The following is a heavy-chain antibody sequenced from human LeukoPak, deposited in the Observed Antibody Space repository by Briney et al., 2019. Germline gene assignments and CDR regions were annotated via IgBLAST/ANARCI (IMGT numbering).Heavy chain of an antibody. D-gene: IGHD6-6*01. CDR3: ARLGGSSIAARGAEY. CDR1: GGSFSGYY. CDR2: INHSGST. V-gene: IGHV4-34*01. Sequence: SETLSLTCAVYGGSFSGYYWSWIRQPPGEGLEWIGEINHSGSTNYNPSLKSRVTISVDTSKNQFSLKLSSVTAADTAVYYCARLGGSSIAARGAEYWGQGPLVTVPS. J-gene: IGHJ1*01.